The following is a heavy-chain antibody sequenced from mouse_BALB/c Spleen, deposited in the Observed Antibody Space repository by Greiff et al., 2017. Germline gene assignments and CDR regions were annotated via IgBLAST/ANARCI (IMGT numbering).Heavy chain of an antibody. D-gene: IGHD1-1*01. Sequence: VQLQQSGPELVKPGASVKMSCKASGYTFTDYVISWVKQRPEQGLEWIGWIDPENGNTIYDPKFQGKASITADTSSNTAYLQLSSLTSEDTAVYYCASYYGSTFDYWGQGTTLTVSS. CDR3: ASYYGSTFDY. V-gene: IGHV14-1*02. CDR1: GYTFTDYV. CDR2: IDPENGNT. J-gene: IGHJ2*01.